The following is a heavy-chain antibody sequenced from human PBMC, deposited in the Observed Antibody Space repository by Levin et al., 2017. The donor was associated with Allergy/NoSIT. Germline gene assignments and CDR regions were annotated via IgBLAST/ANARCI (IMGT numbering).Heavy chain of an antibody. D-gene: IGHD3-22*01. CDR2: IYSGDVT. CDR1: GFSVSVDY. V-gene: IGHV3-53*01. J-gene: IGHJ6*02. CDR3: ARPPWDSSNGMDV. Sequence: SCAASGFSVSVDYMSWVRQAPGKGLECISVIYSGDVTYYVDSVKGRFTISRDNSKNTLYLQMNSLRVEDTAVYYCARPPWDSSNGMDVWGQGTTVIVSS.